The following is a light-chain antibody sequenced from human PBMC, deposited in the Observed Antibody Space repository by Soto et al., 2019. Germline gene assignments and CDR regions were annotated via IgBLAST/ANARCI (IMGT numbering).Light chain of an antibody. CDR3: QQYHNWPPYS. CDR1: RSVRTN. CDR2: GAS. V-gene: IGKV3-15*01. Sequence: QFPGTMKVYQGESATLSCRASRSVRTNLAWFQQKPGQAPRLLIYGASTRATGIPARFTGSGSGTEFTLTISSLQSEEFAADYCQQYHNWPPYSFGQGTKVDI. J-gene: IGKJ2*01.